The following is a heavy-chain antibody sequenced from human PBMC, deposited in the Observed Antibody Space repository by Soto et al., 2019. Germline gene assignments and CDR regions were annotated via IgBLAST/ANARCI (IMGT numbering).Heavy chain of an antibody. Sequence: QVQLQESGPGLVKPSQTLSLTCSVSGGSISSGGYYWSWIRQHPGKGLEWIGYIYYSGSTYYNPSLQRRVTISVDTSKNQFSLKLSSVTAADTAVYYCARGGIAAAAPPDYWGQGTLVTVSS. CDR2: IYYSGST. CDR3: ARGGIAAAAPPDY. D-gene: IGHD6-13*01. CDR1: GGSISSGGYY. J-gene: IGHJ4*02. V-gene: IGHV4-31*03.